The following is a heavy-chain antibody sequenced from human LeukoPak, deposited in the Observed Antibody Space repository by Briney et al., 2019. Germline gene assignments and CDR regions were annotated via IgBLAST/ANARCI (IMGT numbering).Heavy chain of an antibody. CDR1: GGTFSSYA. V-gene: IGHV1-69*05. J-gene: IGHJ4*02. CDR3: ARDLGLGSSGYQFDY. D-gene: IGHD3-22*01. Sequence: SVKVSCKASGGTFSSYAISWVRQAPGQGLEWMGGIIPIFGTANYAQKFQGRVTITTDESTSTAYMELSSLRSEDTAVYYCARDLGLGSSGYQFDYWGQGTLVTVSS. CDR2: IIPIFGTA.